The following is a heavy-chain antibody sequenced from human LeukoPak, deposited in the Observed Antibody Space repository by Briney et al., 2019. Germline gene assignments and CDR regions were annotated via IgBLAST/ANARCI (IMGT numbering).Heavy chain of an antibody. CDR1: GFTFSSYA. CDR3: AKATNWNDRLAAFDI. D-gene: IGHD1-1*01. V-gene: IGHV3-30-3*01. CDR2: ISYDGSNK. J-gene: IGHJ3*02. Sequence: GGSLRLSCAASGFTFSSYAMHWVRQAPGKGLEWVAVISYDGSNKYYADSVKGRFTISRDNSKNTLYLQMNSLRAEDTALYYCAKATNWNDRLAAFDIWGQGTMVTVSS.